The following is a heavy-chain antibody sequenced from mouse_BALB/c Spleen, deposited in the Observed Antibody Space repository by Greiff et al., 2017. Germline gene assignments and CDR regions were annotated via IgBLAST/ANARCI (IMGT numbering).Heavy chain of an antibody. CDR3: ARDMGGSSYEDAMDY. CDR2: IRNKANGYTT. J-gene: IGHJ4*01. Sequence: EVMLVESGGGLVQPGGSLRLSCATSGFTFTDYYMSWVRQPPGKALEWLGFIRNKANGYTTEYSASVKGRFTISRDNSQSILYLQMNTLRAEDSATYYCARDMGGSSYEDAMDYWGQGTSVTVSS. D-gene: IGHD1-1*01. CDR1: GFTFTDYY. V-gene: IGHV7-3*02.